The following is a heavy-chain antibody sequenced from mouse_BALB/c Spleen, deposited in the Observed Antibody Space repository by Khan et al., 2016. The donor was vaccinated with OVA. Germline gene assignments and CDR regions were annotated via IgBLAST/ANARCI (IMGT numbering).Heavy chain of an antibody. CDR3: ATHYYGNSYWYFDV. D-gene: IGHD1-1*01. Sequence: EVQLQESGPSLVNPSQTLSLTCSVSGDSITSGYWNWIRKFPGNKLEYMGYINYSGSTYYNPSLKSRISITRDTSKNQIYLQLISVTTDDTATYCCATHYYGNSYWYFDVWGAGTTVTVSS. CDR1: GDSITSGY. CDR2: INYSGST. V-gene: IGHV3-8*02. J-gene: IGHJ1*01.